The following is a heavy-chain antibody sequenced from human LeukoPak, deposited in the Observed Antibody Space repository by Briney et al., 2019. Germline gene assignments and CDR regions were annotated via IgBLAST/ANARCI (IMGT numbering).Heavy chain of an antibody. CDR3: AREFWAEGFDY. V-gene: IGHV3-7*01. D-gene: IGHD7-27*01. Sequence: PGRSLRPFCAASGFTFSSYWMSWVRQAPGKGLEWVAKIKQDGSEKYYVDSVKGRFTISRDNAKNSLYLQMNSLRAEDTAVYYCAREFWAEGFDYWGQGTLVTVSS. CDR1: GFTFSSYW. CDR2: IKQDGSEK. J-gene: IGHJ4*02.